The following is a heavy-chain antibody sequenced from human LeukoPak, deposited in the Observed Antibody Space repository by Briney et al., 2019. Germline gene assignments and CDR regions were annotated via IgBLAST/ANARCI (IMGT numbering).Heavy chain of an antibody. CDR1: GYTFTSYG. D-gene: IGHD2-15*01. CDR3: ARDYCSGGSCYYDY. CDR2: ISAYNGNT. V-gene: IGHV1-18*01. Sequence: ASVKVSCKASGYTFTSYGISWVRQAPGQGLEWMGWISAYNGNTNYARKLQGRVTMTTDTSTSTAYMELRSLRSDDTAVYYCARDYCSGGSCYYDYWGQGTLVTVSS. J-gene: IGHJ4*02.